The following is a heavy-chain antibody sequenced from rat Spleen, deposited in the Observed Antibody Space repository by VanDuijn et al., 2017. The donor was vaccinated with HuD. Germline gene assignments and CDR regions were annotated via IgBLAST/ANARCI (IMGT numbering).Heavy chain of an antibody. CDR1: GFTFNYYW. CDR3: VSRRGNWFAY. Sequence: EVQLVESGGGLVQPGRSLKLSCVTSGFTFNYYWMTWIRQAPGKGLEWVASITNASGGTHSPDSVQGRFTISRDIAKSTLYLKMNNLRSEDTATYYCVSRRGNWFAYWGQGTLVTVSS. J-gene: IGHJ3*01. D-gene: IGHD1-11*01. V-gene: IGHV5-31*01. CDR2: ITNASGGT.